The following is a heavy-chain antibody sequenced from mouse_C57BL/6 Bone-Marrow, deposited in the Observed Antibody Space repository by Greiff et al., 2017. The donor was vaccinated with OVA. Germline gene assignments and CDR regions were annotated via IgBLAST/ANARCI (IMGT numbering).Heavy chain of an antibody. V-gene: IGHV5-12*01. CDR3: ARRRGLRGAMDY. CDR2: ISNGGGST. J-gene: IGHJ4*01. CDR1: GFTFSDYY. D-gene: IGHD2-2*01. Sequence: EVQLVESGGGLVQPGGSLKLSCAASGFTFSDYYMYWVRQTPEKRLEWVAYISNGGGSTYYPDTVKGRFTISRDNAKNTLYLQMSRLKSEDTAMYYCARRRGLRGAMDYWGQGTSVTVSS.